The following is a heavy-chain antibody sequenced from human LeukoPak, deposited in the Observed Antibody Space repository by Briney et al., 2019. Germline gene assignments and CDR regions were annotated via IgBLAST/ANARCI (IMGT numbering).Heavy chain of an antibody. Sequence: VSVKVSCKVSGYTLTALSIQWVRQVPGKGLEWMGGFDPEDGEPIYAQRFQGRVTMTEDTSTDTAYMDLSSLRSDDTAVYYCATNVDYSDDYWGQGTLVTVSS. CDR3: ATNVDYSDDY. CDR2: FDPEDGEP. CDR1: GYTLTALS. D-gene: IGHD4-11*01. V-gene: IGHV1-24*01. J-gene: IGHJ4*02.